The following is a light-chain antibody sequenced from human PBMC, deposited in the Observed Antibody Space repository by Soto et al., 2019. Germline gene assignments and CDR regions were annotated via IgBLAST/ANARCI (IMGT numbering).Light chain of an antibody. CDR2: DVS. Sequence: QSALTQPASVSGSPGQSTTISCTGTSSDVGVYNYVSWYQQHPGKAPKLMIYDVSNRPSGVSNRFSGSKSGNTASLTISGLQAEYEADYYCSSYTSSSTQVFGGGTKVTVL. CDR1: SSDVGVYNY. CDR3: SSYTSSSTQV. V-gene: IGLV2-14*01. J-gene: IGLJ3*02.